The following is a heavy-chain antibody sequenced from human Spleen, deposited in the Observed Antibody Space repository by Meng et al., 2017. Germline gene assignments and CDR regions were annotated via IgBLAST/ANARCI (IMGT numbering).Heavy chain of an antibody. J-gene: IGHJ5*02. Sequence: GESLKISCAASGFTFSSYAMSWVRQAPGKGLEWVSAISGSGGSTYYADSVKGRFTISRDNSKNTLYLQMNSLRAEDTAVYYCASVGLYCGGDCYLRWFDPWGQGTLVTVSS. CDR1: GFTFSSYA. CDR2: ISGSGGST. V-gene: IGHV3-23*01. D-gene: IGHD2-21*02. CDR3: ASVGLYCGGDCYLRWFDP.